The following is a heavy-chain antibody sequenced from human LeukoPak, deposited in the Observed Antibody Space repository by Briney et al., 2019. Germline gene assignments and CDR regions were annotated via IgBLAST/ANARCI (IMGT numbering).Heavy chain of an antibody. Sequence: PGGSLRLSCAASGFTFSDHYMDWVRQAPGKGLEWVGLIKSKTDGGTTDHTAPVKGRFTISRDDSKNTLYLQMNSLKTEDTAVYYCTTEACRGDNCYFDYWGQGTLVTVSS. J-gene: IGHJ4*03. CDR3: TTEACRGDNCYFDY. CDR1: GFTFSDHY. CDR2: IKSKTDGGTT. V-gene: IGHV3-15*01. D-gene: IGHD2-21*01.